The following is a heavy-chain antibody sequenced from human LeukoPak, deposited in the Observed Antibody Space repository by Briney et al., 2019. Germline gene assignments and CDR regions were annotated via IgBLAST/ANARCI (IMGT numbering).Heavy chain of an antibody. CDR1: GGSISSYY. Sequence: SETLSLTCTVSGGSISSYYWSWIRQPPGKGLEWIGYIYYSGSTNYNPSLKSRVTISVDTSKNQFSLKLSSVTAADTAVYYCARDRFYGSGSQWGQGTLVTVSS. J-gene: IGHJ4*02. V-gene: IGHV4-59*01. CDR3: ARDRFYGSGSQ. D-gene: IGHD3-10*01. CDR2: IYYSGST.